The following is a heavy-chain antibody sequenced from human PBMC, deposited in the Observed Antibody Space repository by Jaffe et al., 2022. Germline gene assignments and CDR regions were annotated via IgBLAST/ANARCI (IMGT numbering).Heavy chain of an antibody. CDR1: GFTITDYA. Sequence: QVQLVESGGGVVQPGGSLRLSCAASGFTITDYAMYWVRQAPGKGLEWVAFIRYDGSDKFYADSVKGRFTISRDTSKNTLSVQMNSLRAEDTAVYYCAKGLGATIYDVFDIWGQGTVVTVSS. CDR2: IRYDGSDK. J-gene: IGHJ3*02. V-gene: IGHV3-30*02. CDR3: AKGLGATIYDVFDI. D-gene: IGHD5-12*01.